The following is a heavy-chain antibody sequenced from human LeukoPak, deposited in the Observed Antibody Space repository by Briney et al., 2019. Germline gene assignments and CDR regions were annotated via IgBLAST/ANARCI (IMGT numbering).Heavy chain of an antibody. V-gene: IGHV4-38-2*01. D-gene: IGHD2-2*01. CDR2: IYHSGST. CDR3: ASLRSSRYYYYMDV. Sequence: SETLSLTCAVSGYSISSGYYWGWIRQPPGKGLEWIGSIYHSGSTYYNPSLKSRVTISVDTPKHQFSLKLSSVTAADTDVYYCASLRSSRYYYYMDVLGKGTTVTVSS. CDR1: GYSISSGYY. J-gene: IGHJ6*03.